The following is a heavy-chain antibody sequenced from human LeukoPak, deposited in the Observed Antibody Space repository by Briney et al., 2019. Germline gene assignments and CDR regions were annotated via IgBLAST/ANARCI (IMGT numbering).Heavy chain of an antibody. V-gene: IGHV4-59*04. D-gene: IGHD1-26*01. Sequence: GSLRLSCAASGFTFSNYGMSWVRQAPGKGLEWIGNIYYSGSTYYNASLQSRVTISIDTSKNQFSLRLNSVTAADTAMYYCAKSGGYGLIDYWGQGTLVTVSS. CDR2: IYYSGST. CDR3: AKSGGYGLIDY. J-gene: IGHJ4*02. CDR1: GFTFSNYG.